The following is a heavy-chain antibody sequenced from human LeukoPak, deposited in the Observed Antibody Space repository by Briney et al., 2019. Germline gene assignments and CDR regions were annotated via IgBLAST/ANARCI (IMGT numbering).Heavy chain of an antibody. CDR2: IYYSGST. D-gene: IGHD3-22*01. CDR1: GGSISSYY. Sequence: SETLSLTCTVSGGSISSYYWSWIRQPPGKGLEWIGYIYYSGSTNYNPSLKSRVTISVDTSKNQFSLKLSSVTAADTAVYYCARDIAPLLLRYFDLWGRGTLVTVSS. CDR3: ARDIAPLLLRYFDL. J-gene: IGHJ2*01. V-gene: IGHV4-59*12.